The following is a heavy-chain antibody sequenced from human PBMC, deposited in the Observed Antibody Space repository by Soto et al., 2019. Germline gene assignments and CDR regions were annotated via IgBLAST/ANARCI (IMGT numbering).Heavy chain of an antibody. CDR1: GGSISSYY. Sequence: QVQLQESGPGLVKPSETLSLTCTVSGGSISSYYWSWIRQPPGKGLEWIGYIYYSGSTNYNPSLKSRVTISVDTSKNQFSLKLSSVTAADTAVYYCARLMVRGVFRYYYYMDVWGKGTTVTVSS. J-gene: IGHJ6*03. CDR3: ARLMVRGVFRYYYYMDV. V-gene: IGHV4-59*08. CDR2: IYYSGST. D-gene: IGHD3-10*01.